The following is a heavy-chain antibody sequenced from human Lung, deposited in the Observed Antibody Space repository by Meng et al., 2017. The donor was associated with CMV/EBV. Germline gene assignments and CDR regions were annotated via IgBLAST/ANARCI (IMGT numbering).Heavy chain of an antibody. V-gene: IGHV3-30*02. D-gene: IGHD3-10*01. J-gene: IGHJ4*02. CDR2: IDVDGQRR. Sequence: SCVASGLIFNKYGIHWLRQAPGKGLEWLSFIDVDGQRRYNGDTVKARFVVFKDRSKNTVVLQMNSLRVEGTAVYYCVGHQGGPRDGVRLVWGQGTLVTVSS. CDR3: VGHQGGPRDGVRLV. CDR1: GLIFNKYG.